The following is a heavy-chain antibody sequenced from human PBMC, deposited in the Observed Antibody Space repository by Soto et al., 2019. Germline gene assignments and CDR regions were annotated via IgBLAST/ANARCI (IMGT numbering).Heavy chain of an antibody. CDR3: ARRDSGGFYRFFDS. D-gene: IGHD2-15*01. J-gene: IGHJ4*02. CDR1: GGSLSTNP. V-gene: IGHV1-69*06. CDR2: TGSGTGPG. Sequence: SVKVSCKASGGSLSTNPISWVRQAPGQGLEWMGGTGSGTGPGNHAQKFQGRLTVTADKSTSTVYMELTNLSSEDTAVYYCARRDSGGFYRFFDSWGQGTLVTDSS.